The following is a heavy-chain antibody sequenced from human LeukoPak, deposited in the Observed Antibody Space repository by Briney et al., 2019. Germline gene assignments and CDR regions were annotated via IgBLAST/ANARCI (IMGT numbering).Heavy chain of an antibody. V-gene: IGHV3-21*01. CDR3: ASGFDY. J-gene: IGHJ4*02. CDR2: ISGSGGGT. Sequence: GGSLRLSCAVSGITVSNYGMSWVRQAPGKGLEWVAGISGSGGGTNYADSVKGRFTISRDNAKNSLYLQMNSLRAEDTAVYYCASGFDYWGQGTLVTVSS. CDR1: GITVSNYG.